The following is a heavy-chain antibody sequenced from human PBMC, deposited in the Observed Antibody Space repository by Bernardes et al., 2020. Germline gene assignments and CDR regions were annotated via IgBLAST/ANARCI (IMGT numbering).Heavy chain of an antibody. CDR1: GFTFSSYG. CDR2: ITERSERS. J-gene: IGHJ4*02. V-gene: IGHV3-23*01. CDR3: AREPSRRAEL. Sequence: GGSLRLSCAASGFTFSSYGMSWVRQAPGKGLEWVAYITERSERSIYADSVKGQFTISRDNSRDTLYLQLSNLRAEDTAIYYCAREPSRRAELWGQGTLVTVSS. D-gene: IGHD1-7*01.